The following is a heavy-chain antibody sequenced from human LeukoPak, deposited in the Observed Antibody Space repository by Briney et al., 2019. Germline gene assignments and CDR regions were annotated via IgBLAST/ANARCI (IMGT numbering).Heavy chain of an antibody. V-gene: IGHV3-53*01. Sequence: GGSLRLSCAASGFTFSSNHMSWVRQAPGKGLEWVSVIYSGGNTYYADSVKGRFTISRDNSKNTLYLQMNSLRAEDTAVYYCVRDLTWGQETLVTVSS. CDR1: GFTFSSNH. CDR2: IYSGGNT. CDR3: VRDLT. J-gene: IGHJ5*02.